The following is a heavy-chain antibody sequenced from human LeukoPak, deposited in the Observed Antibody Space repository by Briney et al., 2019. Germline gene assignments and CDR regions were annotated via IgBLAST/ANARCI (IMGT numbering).Heavy chain of an antibody. D-gene: IGHD2-15*01. CDR1: GFTFSSYE. CDR2: ISSRGSTI. V-gene: IGHV3-48*03. Sequence: GGSLRLSCAASGFTFSSYEMNWVRQAPGKGLEWVSYISSRGSTIYYADSVKGRFTISRDNAKNSLYLQMNSLRAEDTAVYYCASLRHCSGGSCYSESGYWGQGTLVTVSS. CDR3: ASLRHCSGGSCYSESGY. J-gene: IGHJ4*02.